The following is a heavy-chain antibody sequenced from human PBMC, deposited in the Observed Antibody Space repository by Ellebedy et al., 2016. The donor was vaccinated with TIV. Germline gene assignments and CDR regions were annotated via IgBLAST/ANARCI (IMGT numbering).Heavy chain of an antibody. Sequence: ASVKVSXKASGFTLTSYYIHWVRQAPGQGLEWMGFINPSGGYAGYTQNFQGRVTMTRDTSRSTVDVEVSSLRSEDTAVYYCAREAITFFNRFDFWGQGTLVTVSS. CDR3: AREAITFFNRFDF. CDR2: INPSGGYA. D-gene: IGHD2/OR15-2a*01. V-gene: IGHV1-46*01. J-gene: IGHJ4*02. CDR1: GFTLTSYY.